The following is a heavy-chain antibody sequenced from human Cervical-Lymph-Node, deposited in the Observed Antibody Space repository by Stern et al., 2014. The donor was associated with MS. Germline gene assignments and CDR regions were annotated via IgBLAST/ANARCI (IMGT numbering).Heavy chain of an antibody. Sequence: QVQLVESGPEVKKPGASVKVSCNGSGYTFTNYAFSWVRQAPGQGLEWMGWITAYNGDTTYAPRFQGRVAPTTDTSTATAYMELRSLRSDDTAVYYCARFTLVSGSHNYWGQGTLVTVSS. CDR1: GYTFTNYA. CDR3: ARFTLVSGSHNY. D-gene: IGHD3-10*01. V-gene: IGHV1-18*04. CDR2: ITAYNGDT. J-gene: IGHJ4*02.